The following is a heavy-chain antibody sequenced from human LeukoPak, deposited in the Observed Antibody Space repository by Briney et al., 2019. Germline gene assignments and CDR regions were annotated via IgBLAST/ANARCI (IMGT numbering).Heavy chain of an antibody. V-gene: IGHV4-4*02. J-gene: IGHJ4*02. CDR2: IYHSGST. D-gene: IGHD3-10*01. Sequence: PSGTLSLTCAVSGGSISSSNWWSWVRQPPGKGLEWIGEIYHSGSTNYNPSLKSRVTISVDKSKNQFSLKLSSVTAADTAVYYCARGARYYYGSGTYYNGLFDYWGQGTLVIVSS. CDR1: GGSISSSNW. CDR3: ARGARYYYGSGTYYNGLFDY.